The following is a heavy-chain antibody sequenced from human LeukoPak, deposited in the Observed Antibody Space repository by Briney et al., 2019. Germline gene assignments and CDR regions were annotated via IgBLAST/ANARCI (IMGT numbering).Heavy chain of an antibody. J-gene: IGHJ4*02. V-gene: IGHV1-69*13. D-gene: IGHD5-24*01. CDR1: GGTFSSYA. CDR3: AREGMATTHIDY. Sequence: SVKVSCKASGGTFSSYAISWVRQAPGQGLEWMGGIIPIFGTANYAQKFQGRVTITADESTSTAYMELSSLRSEDTAVYYCAREGMATTHIDYWGQGTLVTVSS. CDR2: IIPIFGTA.